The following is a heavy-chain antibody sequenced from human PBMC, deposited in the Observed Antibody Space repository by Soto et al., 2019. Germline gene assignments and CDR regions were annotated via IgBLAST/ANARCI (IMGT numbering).Heavy chain of an antibody. CDR1: GGSISSSSYY. Sequence: SETLSLTCTVSGGSISSSSYYWGWIRQPPGKGLEWIGSIYYSGSTYYNPSLKSRVTISVDTSKNQFSLKLSSVTAADTAVYYCARHSRPTYGDYYYFDYWGQGTLVTVSS. J-gene: IGHJ4*02. D-gene: IGHD4-17*01. V-gene: IGHV4-39*01. CDR2: IYYSGST. CDR3: ARHSRPTYGDYYYFDY.